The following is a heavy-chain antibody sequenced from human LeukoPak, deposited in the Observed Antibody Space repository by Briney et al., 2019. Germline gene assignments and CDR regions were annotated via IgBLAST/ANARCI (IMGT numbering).Heavy chain of an antibody. Sequence: PSETLSLTCAVYGGSFSGYYWSWIRQPPGKGLEWIGEINHSGSTNYNPSLKSRVTISVDTSKNQFSLKLSSVTAADTAVYYCARRWSGYPPYAFDIWGQGTMVTVSS. D-gene: IGHD3-3*01. CDR1: GGSFSGYY. CDR2: INHSGST. J-gene: IGHJ3*02. CDR3: ARRWSGYPPYAFDI. V-gene: IGHV4-34*01.